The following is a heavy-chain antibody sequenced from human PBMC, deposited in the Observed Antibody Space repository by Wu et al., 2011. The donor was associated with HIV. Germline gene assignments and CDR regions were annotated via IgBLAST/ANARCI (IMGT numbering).Heavy chain of an antibody. V-gene: IGHV1-2*02. D-gene: IGHD6-13*01. CDR3: SERSRYSSNVECSG. CDR1: GYTFIGFY. CDR2: INPNSGGT. J-gene: IGHJ4*02. Sequence: QVQLVQSGAEVKKPGASVKVSCKASGYTFIGFYIHWVRQAPGQGLEWMGWINPNSGGTNYAQKFQGRATMTRDTSINTAYMDLSSLRSDDTAVYYCSERSRYSSNVECSGWGQGTLVHRLL.